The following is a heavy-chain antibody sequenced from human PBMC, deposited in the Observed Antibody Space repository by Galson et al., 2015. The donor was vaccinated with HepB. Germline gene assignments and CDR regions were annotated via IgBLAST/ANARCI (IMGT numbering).Heavy chain of an antibody. CDR1: GFSFSSYV. CDR3: ARGGHYNSPSMGNY. V-gene: IGHV3-30-3*01. CDR2: ISYDLSNK. D-gene: IGHD1-14*01. J-gene: IGHJ4*02. Sequence: SLRLSCAASGFSFSSYVMYWVRQAPGKGLDWVALISYDLSNKHYANSVEGRFTISRDNSKSTLFLQMNSLRGEDTAVYYCARGGHYNSPSMGNYWGQGTLVTVSS.